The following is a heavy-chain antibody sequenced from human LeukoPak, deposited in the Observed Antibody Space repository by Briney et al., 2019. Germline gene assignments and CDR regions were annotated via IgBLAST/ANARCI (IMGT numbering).Heavy chain of an antibody. CDR1: GGTFTSYA. Sequence: GASVTVSCKASGGTFTSYAINWVRQAPGQGLEWMGGIIPIFGTADYAQKFQGRVTITADDSTSTAYMELSSLRSEDTAVYYCARDQGSSSFRSYYYYYMDVWGKGTTVTVSS. CDR3: ARDQGSSSFRSYYYYYMDV. CDR2: IIPIFGTA. J-gene: IGHJ6*03. D-gene: IGHD6-6*01. V-gene: IGHV1-69*01.